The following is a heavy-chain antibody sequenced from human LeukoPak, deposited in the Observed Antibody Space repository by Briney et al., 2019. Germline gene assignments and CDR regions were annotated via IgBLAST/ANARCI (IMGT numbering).Heavy chain of an antibody. Sequence: ASVKVSCKASGYTFTGYYMHWVRQAPGQGLEWMGWINPNSGNKGYAQKFQGRVTMTMNTSITTAYMELSSLRSEDTAVYYCARGPQWRGDYYYMDVWGRGTTVTVSS. CDR1: GYTFTGYY. CDR3: ARGPQWRGDYYYMDV. V-gene: IGHV1-8*02. D-gene: IGHD6-19*01. CDR2: INPNSGNK. J-gene: IGHJ6*03.